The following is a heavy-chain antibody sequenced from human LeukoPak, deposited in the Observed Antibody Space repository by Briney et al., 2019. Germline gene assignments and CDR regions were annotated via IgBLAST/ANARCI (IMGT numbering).Heavy chain of an antibody. CDR1: GFTFSDSW. Sequence: GGSLRLSCAASGFTFSDSWMTWVRQAPGKGLEWVANIKPDGSEKYYVDSVKGRFTMSRDNAKNSLYLQMNSLRAEDTAVYYCATAYYYATADWGQGTLVTVSS. CDR3: ATAYYYATAD. J-gene: IGHJ4*02. D-gene: IGHD3-10*01. V-gene: IGHV3-7*01. CDR2: IKPDGSEK.